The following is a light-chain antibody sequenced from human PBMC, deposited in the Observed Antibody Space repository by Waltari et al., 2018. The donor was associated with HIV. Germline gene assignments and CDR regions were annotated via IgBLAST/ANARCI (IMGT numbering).Light chain of an antibody. CDR3: AAWDDSLSGYV. CDR2: RND. CDR1: SSNIGSNY. V-gene: IGLV1-47*01. J-gene: IGLJ1*01. Sequence: QSVLTQPPSASGTPGQRVTISCSGGSSNIGSNYVFWYQLLPGTAPKLLVYRNDQRPSGVHDRLSGSKSGTSASLAISGLRSEDEADYYCAAWDDSLSGYVFGTGTKVTVL.